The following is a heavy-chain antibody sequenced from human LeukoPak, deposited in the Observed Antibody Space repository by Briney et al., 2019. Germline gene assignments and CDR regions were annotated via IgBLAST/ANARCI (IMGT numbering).Heavy chain of an antibody. CDR1: GYTLTELS. J-gene: IGHJ3*02. CDR3: ATESYSGSYLYAFDI. V-gene: IGHV1-24*01. CDR2: FHPEDGET. D-gene: IGHD1-26*01. Sequence: ASVKLSCKVSGYTLTELSMHWVRQAPGKGLEWMGGFHPEDGETIYAQKFQGRVTMTEDTSTDTAYMELSSLRSEDTAVYYCATESYSGSYLYAFDIWGQGTMVTVSS.